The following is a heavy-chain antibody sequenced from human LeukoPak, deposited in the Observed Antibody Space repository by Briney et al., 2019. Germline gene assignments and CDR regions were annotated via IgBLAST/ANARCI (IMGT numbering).Heavy chain of an antibody. V-gene: IGHV1-69*01. CDR1: GGTFSSYA. Sequence: SVKVSCKASGGTFSSYAISWVRQAPGQGLEWMGGIIPIFGTANYAQKFQGRVTITADESTSTAYMELSSPRSEDTAVYYCARDFAVAGTGYPWGQGTLVTVPS. CDR3: ARDFAVAGTGYP. CDR2: IIPIFGTA. D-gene: IGHD6-19*01. J-gene: IGHJ5*02.